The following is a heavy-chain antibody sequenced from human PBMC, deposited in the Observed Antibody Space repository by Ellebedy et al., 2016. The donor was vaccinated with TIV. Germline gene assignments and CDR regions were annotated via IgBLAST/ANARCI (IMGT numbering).Heavy chain of an antibody. CDR3: AAYGGSFYVYY. CDR2: IWHDGSTE. CDR1: GFTFSSYG. D-gene: IGHD2-15*01. J-gene: IGHJ4*02. Sequence: GGSLRLSXAASGFTFSSYGMHWVRQAPGKGLEWVAVIWHDGSTEDYADSVKGRFTISRDNSRNTVYLQMNSLRAEDTAVYYCAAYGGSFYVYYWGQGTLATVSS. V-gene: IGHV3-33*01.